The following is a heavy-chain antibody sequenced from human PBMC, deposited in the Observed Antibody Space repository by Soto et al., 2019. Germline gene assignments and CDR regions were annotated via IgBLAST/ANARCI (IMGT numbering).Heavy chain of an antibody. D-gene: IGHD3-3*01. Sequence: QVQLVQSGAEVKKPGSSVKVSCKASGGTFSSYAISWVRQAPGQGLEWMGGIIPIFGTANYAQKFQGRVTITADESTSTAYMELSSLRSEDTAVYYCARVHRDYDFWSGYYTGHGPYYYGMDVWGQGTTVTVSS. CDR2: IIPIFGTA. CDR3: ARVHRDYDFWSGYYTGHGPYYYGMDV. V-gene: IGHV1-69*12. CDR1: GGTFSSYA. J-gene: IGHJ6*02.